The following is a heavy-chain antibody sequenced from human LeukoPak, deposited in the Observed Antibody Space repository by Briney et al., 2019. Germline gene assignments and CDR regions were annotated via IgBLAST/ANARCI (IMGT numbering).Heavy chain of an antibody. CDR3: ARGEVYSSSIGFDY. CDR1: GGSISSYY. Sequence: SETLSLTCTVSGGSISSYYWSWIRQPPGKGLEWIGYIYYSGSTNYNPSLKSRVTISVDTSKNQFSLKLSSVTAADTAVYYCARGEVYSSSIGFDYWGQGTLVTVSS. D-gene: IGHD6-6*01. CDR2: IYYSGST. V-gene: IGHV4-59*01. J-gene: IGHJ4*02.